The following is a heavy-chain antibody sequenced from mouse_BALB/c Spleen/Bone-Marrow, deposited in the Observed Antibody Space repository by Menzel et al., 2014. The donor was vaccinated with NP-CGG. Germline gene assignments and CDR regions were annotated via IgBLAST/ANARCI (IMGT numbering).Heavy chain of an antibody. Sequence: EVKLMESGGGLVQPGGSLKLSCVASGFTFSSYGMSWVRQTPDKRLELVATINNNGGSTYYPDSVKGQFTISRDNAKNTLSLQMSSLKSEDTAMYYCARVYGWYFDVWGAGTTVTVSS. CDR2: INNNGGST. CDR1: GFTFSSYG. D-gene: IGHD1-1*01. V-gene: IGHV5-6-3*01. J-gene: IGHJ1*01. CDR3: ARVYGWYFDV.